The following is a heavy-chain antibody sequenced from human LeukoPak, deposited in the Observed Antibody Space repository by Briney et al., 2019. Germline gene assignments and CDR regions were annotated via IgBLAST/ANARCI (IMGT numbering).Heavy chain of an antibody. CDR1: GGSVSSGSYY. V-gene: IGHV4-61*01. CDR3: ARSNTGMADAFDI. CDR2: IYYSGST. J-gene: IGHJ3*02. D-gene: IGHD5-24*01. Sequence: DPSETLSLTCTVSGGSVSSGSYYWSWIRQPPGKGLEWIGYIYYSGSTNYNPSLKSRVTISVDRSKNQFSLKLSSVTAANTAVYYCARSNTGMADAFDIWGQGTMVTVSS.